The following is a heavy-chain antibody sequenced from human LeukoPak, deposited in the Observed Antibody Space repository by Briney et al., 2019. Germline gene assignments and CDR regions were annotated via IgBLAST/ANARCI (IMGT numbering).Heavy chain of an antibody. Sequence: ASVKVSCKASGYTFTSYGISWVRQAPGQGLEWMGWISAYNGNTNYAQKLQGRVTMTTDTSTGTAYMELRSLRSDDTAVYYCARGWLAETTVVTPYNYWGRGTLVSVSS. V-gene: IGHV1-18*01. CDR3: ARGWLAETTVVTPYNY. CDR1: GYTFTSYG. CDR2: ISAYNGNT. D-gene: IGHD4-23*01. J-gene: IGHJ4*02.